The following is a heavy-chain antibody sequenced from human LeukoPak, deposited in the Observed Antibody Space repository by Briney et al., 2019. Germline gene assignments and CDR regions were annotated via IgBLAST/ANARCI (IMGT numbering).Heavy chain of an antibody. D-gene: IGHD6-19*01. CDR3: ASSGWYSLRWFAP. Sequence: SETLSLTCTVSGGSISSYYWSWVRQPPGKGLEWVGYIYYSGSTNYNPSLKSRVTISVDTSKNQFSLKLSSVPAADTAVYYCASSGWYSLRWFAPWGQGTLVTVSS. J-gene: IGHJ5*02. V-gene: IGHV4-59*08. CDR1: GGSISSYY. CDR2: IYYSGST.